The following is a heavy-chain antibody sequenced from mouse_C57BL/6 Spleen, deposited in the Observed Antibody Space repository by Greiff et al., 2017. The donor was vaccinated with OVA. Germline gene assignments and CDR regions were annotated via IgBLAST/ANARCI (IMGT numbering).Heavy chain of an antibody. CDR3: ARDYLRAMDY. J-gene: IGHJ4*01. V-gene: IGHV1-50*01. D-gene: IGHD2-4*01. Sequence: QVQLQQPGAELVKPGASVKLSCKASGYTFTSYWMQWVKQRPGQGLEWIGEIDPSDSYTNYNQKFKGKATLTVDTSSSTAYMQLSSLTSEDSAVYYCARDYLRAMDYWGQGTSVTVSS. CDR2: IDPSDSYT. CDR1: GYTFTSYW.